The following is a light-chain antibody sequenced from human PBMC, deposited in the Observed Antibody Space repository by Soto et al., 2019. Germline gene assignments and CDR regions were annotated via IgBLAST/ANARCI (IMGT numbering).Light chain of an antibody. J-gene: IGKJ4*01. CDR1: QSVRSY. CDR2: DAY. CDR3: QQYSSSPHT. Sequence: DIELTQSPATLSVSAGDSDTITCRASQSVRSYLAWYQQKPGQAPRLLIYDAYNRATGIPDRCSGRGARTDCTRTSSRLQPEDLAVYYGQQYSSSPHTFGEGTKL. V-gene: IGKV3D-20*01.